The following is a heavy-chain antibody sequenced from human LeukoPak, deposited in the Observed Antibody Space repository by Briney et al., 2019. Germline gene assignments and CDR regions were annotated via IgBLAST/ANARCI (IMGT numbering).Heavy chain of an antibody. D-gene: IGHD3-3*01. Sequence: KTSETLSLTCAVSGYSISSGYYWGWIRQPPGKGLEWIGRIYHSGSTYYNPSLKSRVTISVDTSKNQFPLKLSSLTAADTAVYYCARNYDFWSGYYSRDNWFDPWGQGTLGTVSS. J-gene: IGHJ5*02. CDR3: ARNYDFWSGYYSRDNWFDP. CDR2: IYHSGST. CDR1: GYSISSGYY. V-gene: IGHV4-38-2*01.